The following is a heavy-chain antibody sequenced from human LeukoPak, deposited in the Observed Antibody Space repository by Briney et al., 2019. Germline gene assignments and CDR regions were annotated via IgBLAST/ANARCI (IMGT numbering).Heavy chain of an antibody. J-gene: IGHJ4*02. D-gene: IGHD3-16*01. CDR3: ARITGGY. CDR1: GGSIGSYY. V-gene: IGHV4-4*09. Sequence: SETLSLTCTVSGGSIGSYYWSWIRQPPGKGLEWIGYIYTSGSTNYNPSLKSRVTISVDTSKNQFSLKLSSVTAADTAVYYCARITGGYWGQGTLVTVSS. CDR2: IYTSGST.